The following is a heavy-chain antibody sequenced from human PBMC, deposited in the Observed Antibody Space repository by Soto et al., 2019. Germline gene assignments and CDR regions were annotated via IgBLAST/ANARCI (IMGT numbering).Heavy chain of an antibody. J-gene: IGHJ4*02. CDR3: ARGLSSPTYYYDSSGYGTYFDY. Sequence: NPSETLSLTCAVYGGSFSGYYWSWIRQPPGKGLEWIGEINHSGSTNYNPSLKSRVTISVDTSKNQFSLKLSSVTAADTAVYYCARGLSSPTYYYDSSGYGTYFDYWGQGTLVTVSS. V-gene: IGHV4-34*01. CDR1: GGSFSGYY. D-gene: IGHD3-22*01. CDR2: INHSGST.